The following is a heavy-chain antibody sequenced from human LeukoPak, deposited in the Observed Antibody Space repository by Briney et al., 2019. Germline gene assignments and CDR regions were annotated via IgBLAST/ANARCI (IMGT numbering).Heavy chain of an antibody. V-gene: IGHV1-18*01. CDR3: ARDSSSEGGADY. J-gene: IGHJ4*02. D-gene: IGHD6-13*01. Sequence: GASVKVSCKASGGTFSTYAISWVRQAPGQGLEWMGWISAYNGNTNYAQKLQGRVTMTTDTSTSTAYMELRGLRSDDTAVYYCARDSSSEGGADYWGQGTLVTVSS. CDR2: ISAYNGNT. CDR1: GGTFSTYA.